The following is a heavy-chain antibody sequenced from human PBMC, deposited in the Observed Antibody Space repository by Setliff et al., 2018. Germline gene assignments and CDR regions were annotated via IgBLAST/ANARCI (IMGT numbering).Heavy chain of an antibody. D-gene: IGHD5-18*01. J-gene: IGHJ4*02. CDR2: IRSKLYGGAI. V-gene: IGHV3-49*03. Sequence: GGSLRLSCRGSGFTFVDYAMSWFRQAPGKGLEWVGFIRSKLYGGAIEYAASVKGRFTISRDDSRGIAYLQMNSLKADDTAVYYCSRDVGYTYGLDFRGQGTLVTVSS. CDR3: SRDVGYTYGLDF. CDR1: GFTFVDYA.